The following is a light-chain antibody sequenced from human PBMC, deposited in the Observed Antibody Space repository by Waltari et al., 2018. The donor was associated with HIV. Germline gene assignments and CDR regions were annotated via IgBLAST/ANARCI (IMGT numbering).Light chain of an antibody. CDR2: GNT. CDR1: SSDIGADYD. Sequence: QSVLTQPPSVSGAPGQRVTIPCTGSSSDIGADYDVNWYQHLPGTAPKLLIYGNTNRPSGVPYRFSGSKSGTSASLAITGLQAEDEADYYGQSCDRSLRGVFGTGTKVTV. CDR3: QSCDRSLRGV. V-gene: IGLV1-40*01. J-gene: IGLJ1*01.